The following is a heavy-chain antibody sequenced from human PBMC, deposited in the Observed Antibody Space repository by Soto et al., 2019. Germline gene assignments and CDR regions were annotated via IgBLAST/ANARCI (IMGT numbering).Heavy chain of an antibody. D-gene: IGHD6-19*01. V-gene: IGHV3-30-3*01. J-gene: IGHJ6*02. Sequence: GGSLRLSCAASGFTFNNYAMYWVRQAPGKGLEWVAVISYDGNNKYDADSVKGRFTISRDNSKKTLYLQMNSLRAEDTAVYYCARSAYSSGWYGEVDVWGQGTTVTVSS. CDR1: GFTFNNYA. CDR2: ISYDGNNK. CDR3: ARSAYSSGWYGEVDV.